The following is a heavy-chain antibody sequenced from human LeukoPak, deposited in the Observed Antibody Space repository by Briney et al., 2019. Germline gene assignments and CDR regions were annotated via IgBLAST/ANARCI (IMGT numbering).Heavy chain of an antibody. CDR2: ISGSGDNT. CDR1: GFTFSGFA. Sequence: GGSLRLSCAASGFTFSGFAMSWVRRTPGKGLDWVSGISGSGDNTLYADSVKGRFTISRDNSKNTLYLEMNSLRAEDTAIYYCAKMKGHPLPKYYMDVWGQGTTVTVSS. J-gene: IGHJ6*01. V-gene: IGHV3-23*01. CDR3: AKMKGHPLPKYYMDV. D-gene: IGHD1-26*01.